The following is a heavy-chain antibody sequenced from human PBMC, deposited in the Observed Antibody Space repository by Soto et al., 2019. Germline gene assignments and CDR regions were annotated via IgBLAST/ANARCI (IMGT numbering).Heavy chain of an antibody. CDR1: GFTFSSYA. Sequence: GGSLRLSCAASGFTFSSYAMHWVRQAPGKGLEWVAVISYDGSNKYYADSVKGRFTISRDNSKNTLYLQMNSLRAEDTAVYYCARDSLVYAIKFPIDYWGQGTLVTVSS. CDR2: ISYDGSNK. J-gene: IGHJ4*02. D-gene: IGHD2-8*01. CDR3: ARDSLVYAIKFPIDY. V-gene: IGHV3-30-3*01.